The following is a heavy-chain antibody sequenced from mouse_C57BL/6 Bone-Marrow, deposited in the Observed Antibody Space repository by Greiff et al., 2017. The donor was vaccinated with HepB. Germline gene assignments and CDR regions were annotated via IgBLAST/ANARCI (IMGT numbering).Heavy chain of an antibody. J-gene: IGHJ3*01. CDR2: IYYSGTI. CDR3: ARVSDGYFWFAY. V-gene: IGHV3-5*01. CDR1: GISITTGNYR. Sequence: EVKLMESGPGLVKPSQTVFLTCTVTGISITTGNYRWSWIRQFPGNKLEWIGYIYYSGTITYNPSLTSRTTITRDTPKNQFFLEMTSLTAEDTATYYCARVSDGYFWFAYWGQGTLVTVSA. D-gene: IGHD2-3*01.